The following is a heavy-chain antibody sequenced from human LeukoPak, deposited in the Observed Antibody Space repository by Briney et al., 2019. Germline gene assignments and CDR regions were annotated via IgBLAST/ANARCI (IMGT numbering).Heavy chain of an antibody. CDR3: AKDITIFGVVIIDYYYYGTDV. Sequence: GGSLRLSCAASGFIFSTYGMHWVRQAPGKGLEWVSLISGDGGSTYYADSVKGRFTISRDNSKNSLYLQMNSLRTEDTALYYCAKDITIFGVVIIDYYYYGTDVWGQGTTVTVSS. D-gene: IGHD3-3*01. CDR2: ISGDGGST. CDR1: GFIFSTYG. J-gene: IGHJ6*02. V-gene: IGHV3-43*02.